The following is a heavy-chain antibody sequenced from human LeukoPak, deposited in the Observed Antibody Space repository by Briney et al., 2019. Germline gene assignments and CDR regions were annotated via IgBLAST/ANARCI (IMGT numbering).Heavy chain of an antibody. CDR2: ISYDGSNK. Sequence: PGGSLRLSCAASGFTFSSYAMHWVRQAPGKGLEWVAVISYDGSNKYYADSVKGRFTISRDNSKNTLYLQMNSLRAEDTAVYYCAKPLSSRTGYFDYWGQGTLVTVSS. CDR1: GFTFSSYA. D-gene: IGHD2-2*01. J-gene: IGHJ4*02. V-gene: IGHV3-30-3*02. CDR3: AKPLSSRTGYFDY.